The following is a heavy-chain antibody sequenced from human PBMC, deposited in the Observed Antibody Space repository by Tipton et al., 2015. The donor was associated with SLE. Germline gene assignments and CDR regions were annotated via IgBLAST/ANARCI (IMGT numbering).Heavy chain of an antibody. D-gene: IGHD3-3*01. Sequence: TLSLTCTVSGGSVNTGGYFWNWIRQFPGKGLEWMGHIYFSGSASYNPSLKSRLTIALDTSNNQFSLSLNSVTAADSAVYYCARGKKGAVFGVTRDPGVPNPSYPYMDVWGKGTTVTVSS. CDR1: GGSVNTGGYF. CDR3: ARGKKGAVFGVTRDPGVPNPSYPYMDV. J-gene: IGHJ6*04. CDR2: IYFSGSA. V-gene: IGHV4-31*03.